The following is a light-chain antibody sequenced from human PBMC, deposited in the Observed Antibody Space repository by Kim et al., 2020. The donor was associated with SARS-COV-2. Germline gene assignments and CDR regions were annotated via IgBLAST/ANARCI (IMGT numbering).Light chain of an antibody. J-gene: IGKJ2*02. CDR1: QGNSNT. V-gene: IGKV1-NL1*01. CDR3: QQFGT. CDR2: AAS. Sequence: DIQMSQSPSSLSASVGDRVTITCRASQGNSNTLAWYQQKPGKAPKLLLFAASRLESGVPSRFSGSGSGTDYTLTISSLQPEDFATYYCQQFGTFGQGTKLEI.